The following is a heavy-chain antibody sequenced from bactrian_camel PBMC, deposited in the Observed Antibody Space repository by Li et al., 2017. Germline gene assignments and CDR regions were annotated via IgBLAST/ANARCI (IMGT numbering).Heavy chain of an antibody. CDR3: VSDAYLEFISNY. J-gene: IGHJ4*01. CDR2: ILHDGTWT. CDR1: GFHFSGYG. D-gene: IGHD4*01. Sequence: HVQLVESGGGLVQPGGSLTLSCEASGFHFSGYGMTWLRQAPGKGLERVASILHDGTWTSAADSVKGRFTISRDNAKNTVYLQMNSLKPEDTAVYYCVSDAYLEFISNYW. V-gene: IGHV3S6*01.